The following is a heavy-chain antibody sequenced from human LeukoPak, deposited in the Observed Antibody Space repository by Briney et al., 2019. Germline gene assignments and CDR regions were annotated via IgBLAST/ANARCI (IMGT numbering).Heavy chain of an antibody. CDR2: IYYSGST. CDR1: GGSFSGYY. V-gene: IGHV4-59*01. CDR3: AREKNDYGDPHYFDY. Sequence: SETLSLTCAVYGGSFSGYYWSWIRQPPGKGLEWIGYIYYSGSTNYNPSLKSRVTISVDTSKNQFSLKLSSVTAADTAVYYCAREKNDYGDPHYFDYWGQGTLVTVSS. D-gene: IGHD4-17*01. J-gene: IGHJ4*02.